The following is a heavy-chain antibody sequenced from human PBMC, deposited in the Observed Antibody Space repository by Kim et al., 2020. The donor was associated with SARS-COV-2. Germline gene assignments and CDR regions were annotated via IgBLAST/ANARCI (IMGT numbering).Heavy chain of an antibody. CDR3: AMVASKLRFLNFEY. D-gene: IGHD3-3*01. V-gene: IGHV3-23*01. Sequence: YADSVKGRFTISRGNTKNARYLQLDRLRAEDTAVYYCAMVASKLRFLNFEYWGQGTLVSVS. J-gene: IGHJ4*02.